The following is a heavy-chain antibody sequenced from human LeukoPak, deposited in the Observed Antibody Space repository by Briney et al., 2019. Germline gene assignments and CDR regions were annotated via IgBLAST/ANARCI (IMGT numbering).Heavy chain of an antibody. Sequence: GGSLRLSCAASGFTFSTYAMSWVRQAPGKGLEWVSAIGGSGDFTYYAEYVRGRFTISRDNSKKTLYLQMNSLRAEDTAVYYCAKLPDSSAYYYYFDYWGQGTLVAVSS. D-gene: IGHD3-22*01. CDR3: AKLPDSSAYYYYFDY. CDR1: GFTFSTYA. J-gene: IGHJ4*02. V-gene: IGHV3-23*01. CDR2: IGGSGDFT.